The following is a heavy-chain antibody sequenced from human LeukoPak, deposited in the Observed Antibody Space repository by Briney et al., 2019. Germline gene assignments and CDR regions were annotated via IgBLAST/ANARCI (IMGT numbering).Heavy chain of an antibody. CDR3: TTGWPKKYGNY. Sequence: GGSLRLSCAASGFTFSNAWMSWVRQAPGKGLEWVGRIKSKTDGGTTDYAAHVKGRFTISRDDSKNTLYLQMNSLKTEDTAVYYCTTGWPKKYGNYWGQGTLVTVSS. CDR2: IKSKTDGGTT. D-gene: IGHD1-26*01. V-gene: IGHV3-15*01. J-gene: IGHJ4*02. CDR1: GFTFSNAW.